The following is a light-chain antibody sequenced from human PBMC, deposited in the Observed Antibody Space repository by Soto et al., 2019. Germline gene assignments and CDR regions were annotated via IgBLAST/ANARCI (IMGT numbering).Light chain of an antibody. CDR3: QQYGSSPFT. CDR2: GAS. Sequence: EIVLTQSPGTLSLSPGERATLSCRASQSVSSSYFAWYQQKPGQAPSLLIYGASSRATGIPDRFSGSVSGIEFTLTISRLEPKDFAVYYCQQYGSSPFTVDPATKTDIK. V-gene: IGKV3-20*01. J-gene: IGKJ3*01. CDR1: QSVSSSY.